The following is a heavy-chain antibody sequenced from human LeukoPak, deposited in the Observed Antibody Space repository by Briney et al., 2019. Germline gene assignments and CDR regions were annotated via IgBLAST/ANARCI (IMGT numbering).Heavy chain of an antibody. J-gene: IGHJ4*02. V-gene: IGHV1-2*02. Sequence: GASVKVSCKASGYTFTDYFMYWVRQAPGQGLEWMGWISPNNGDTNYAQKFQGSVTMTRDTSITTAYLELNRLTSDDTAVYYCARGPDYDILTGYYPDYWSQGTLVTVSS. D-gene: IGHD3-9*01. CDR3: ARGPDYDILTGYYPDY. CDR2: ISPNNGDT. CDR1: GYTFTDYF.